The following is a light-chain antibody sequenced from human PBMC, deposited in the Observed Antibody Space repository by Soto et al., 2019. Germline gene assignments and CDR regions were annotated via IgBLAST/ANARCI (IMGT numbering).Light chain of an antibody. Sequence: EVVVTQSPATLSLSPGEGASLSCRASQSVGSNLAWYQQKPGQAPRLLIYAASTRTTDIPARFSGSGSATEFTLTISSLQSEDFAVYYCQQYADWPPWTFGQGTKVEIK. CDR3: QQYADWPPWT. CDR1: QSVGSN. J-gene: IGKJ1*01. V-gene: IGKV3D-15*01. CDR2: AAS.